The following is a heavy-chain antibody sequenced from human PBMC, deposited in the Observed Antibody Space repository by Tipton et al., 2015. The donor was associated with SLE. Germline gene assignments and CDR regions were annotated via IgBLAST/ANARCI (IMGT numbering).Heavy chain of an antibody. Sequence: SLRLSCAASGFTFSSYTMNWVRQAPGKGLDWVSSISSSSNYIYCADSVKGRFTISRDNAKISLYLQMNNLRAEDTAVYYCARGPLSQGEGYFQHWGQGTLVTVSS. V-gene: IGHV3-21*01. CDR3: ARGPLSQGEGYFQH. J-gene: IGHJ1*01. CDR2: ISSSSNYI. CDR1: GFTFSSYT.